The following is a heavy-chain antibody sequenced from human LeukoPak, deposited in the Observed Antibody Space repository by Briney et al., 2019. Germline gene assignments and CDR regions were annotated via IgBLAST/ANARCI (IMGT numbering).Heavy chain of an antibody. D-gene: IGHD6-25*01. J-gene: IGHJ4*02. V-gene: IGHV4-39*07. CDR2: IYYSGST. CDR3: PRGSSSNGWYFDY. Sequence: SETLSLTCTVSGGSISSSSYYWGWIRQPPGKGLEWIGSIYYSGSTYYNPSLKSRVTISVDTSKNQFSLKLSSVTPEDTAVYYCPRGSSSNGWYFDYGGQGPLVPVPS. CDR1: GGSISSSSYY.